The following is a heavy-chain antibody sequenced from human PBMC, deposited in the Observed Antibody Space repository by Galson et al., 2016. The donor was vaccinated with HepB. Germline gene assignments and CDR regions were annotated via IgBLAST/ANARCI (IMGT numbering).Heavy chain of an antibody. CDR2: IIPIFGRA. CDR1: GGTFNSFA. V-gene: IGHV1-69*13. CDR3: ATPSEDYDNSGIMAEAFDI. J-gene: IGHJ3*02. D-gene: IGHD3-22*01. Sequence: SVKVSCKASGGTFNSFAISWVRQAPGQGLEWMGGIIPIFGRANYAHKFQARVTITADESTSTAYVELTSLRSEDTAVYYCATPSEDYDNSGIMAEAFDIWGQGTMVTVSS.